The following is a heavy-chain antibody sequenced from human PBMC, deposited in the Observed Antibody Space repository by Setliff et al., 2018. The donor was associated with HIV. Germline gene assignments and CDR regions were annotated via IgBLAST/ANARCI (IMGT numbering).Heavy chain of an antibody. Sequence: GGSLRLSCAASGFTFSSFAMTWVRQAPGKGLEWVSIIYTDDSNTYYAESVKGRFTISRDNSKNTLYLQMNSRRAEDTAVYYCAKHFLLWSNAFHIWGQGTMVTVSS. V-gene: IGHV3-23*03. CDR3: AKHFLLWSNAFHI. CDR1: GFTFSSFA. J-gene: IGHJ3*02. D-gene: IGHD2-21*01. CDR2: IYTDDSNT.